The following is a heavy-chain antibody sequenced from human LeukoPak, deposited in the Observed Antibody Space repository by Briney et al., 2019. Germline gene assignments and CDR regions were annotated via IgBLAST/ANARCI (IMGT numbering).Heavy chain of an antibody. J-gene: IGHJ4*02. V-gene: IGHV4-34*01. CDR2: INHSGST. CDR3: ARVMITFGGVIVDY. D-gene: IGHD3-16*02. CDR1: GGSFSGYY. Sequence: SETLSLTCAVYGGSFSGYYWSWIRQPPGKGLEWIGEINHSGSTNYNPSLKSRVTISVDTSENQFSLKLSSVTAADTAVYYCARVMITFGGVIVDYWGQGTLVTVSS.